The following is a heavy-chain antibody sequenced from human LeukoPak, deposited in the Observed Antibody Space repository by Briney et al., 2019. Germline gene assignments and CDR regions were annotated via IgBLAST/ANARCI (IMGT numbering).Heavy chain of an antibody. CDR1: GYTFSTYG. D-gene: IGHD3-10*01. J-gene: IGHJ3*01. CDR3: ARDLYYYGSGSYYDVFDV. V-gene: IGHV1-18*01. CDR2: ISAYKGNT. Sequence: ASVKVPCKASGYTFSTYGISWVRQAPGPGLEWMGWISAYKGNTYYAQKLQGRVTMTTDTSTSTAYMELRSLRSDDTAIYYCARDLYYYGSGSYYDVFDVWGQGTMVTVSS.